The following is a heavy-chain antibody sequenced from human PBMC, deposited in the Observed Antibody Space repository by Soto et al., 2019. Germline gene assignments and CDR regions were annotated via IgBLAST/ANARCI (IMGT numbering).Heavy chain of an antibody. CDR2: IFWDGSNT. CDR3: AKDMAYGGNSGPFDY. J-gene: IGHJ4*02. V-gene: IGHV3-43*01. CDR1: GFTFDDYT. D-gene: IGHD4-17*01. Sequence: EVQLVESGGVVVQPGGSLRLSCAASGFTFDDYTMHWVRQAPGKGLEWVSLIFWDGSNTHYADSVKGRFTISRDNRKNSMYLQMDRLRTEDTALYYCAKDMAYGGNSGPFDYWGQGTLVTVYS.